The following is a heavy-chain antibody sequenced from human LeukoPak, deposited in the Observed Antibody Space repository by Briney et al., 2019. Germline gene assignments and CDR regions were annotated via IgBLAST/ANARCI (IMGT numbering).Heavy chain of an antibody. Sequence: PSETLFLTCTVSGGSISSSSYYWGWIRQPPGKGLEWIGSIYYSGSTYYNPSLKSRVTISVDTSKNQYSLRLSSVTASDTAVYYCARVATGYSSSWYYSGAPPQYYYYYMDVWGKGTTVTISS. CDR1: GGSISSSSYY. CDR2: IYYSGST. V-gene: IGHV4-39*01. J-gene: IGHJ6*03. D-gene: IGHD6-13*01. CDR3: ARVATGYSSSWYYSGAPPQYYYYYMDV.